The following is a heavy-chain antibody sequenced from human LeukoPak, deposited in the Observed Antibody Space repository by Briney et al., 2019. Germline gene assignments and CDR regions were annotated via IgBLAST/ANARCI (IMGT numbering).Heavy chain of an antibody. Sequence: GGSLRLSCAASGFTFSNYGIHWVRQAPGKGLEWVAVIWYDGNNKYYADSVKGRFTISRDSSKNTMYLQMNSLRAEDTAVYYCAREHTTVTSLLDYWGQGTLVTVSS. CDR2: IWYDGNNK. V-gene: IGHV3-33*01. CDR1: GFTFSNYG. J-gene: IGHJ4*02. D-gene: IGHD4-17*01. CDR3: AREHTTVTSLLDY.